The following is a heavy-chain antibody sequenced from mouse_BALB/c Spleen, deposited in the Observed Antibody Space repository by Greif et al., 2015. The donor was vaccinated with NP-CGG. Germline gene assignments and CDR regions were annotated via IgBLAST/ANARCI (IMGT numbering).Heavy chain of an antibody. J-gene: IGHJ2*01. CDR2: IAPANGNI. D-gene: IGHD1-1*01. V-gene: IGHV14-3*02. CDR1: GFNIKDTS. Sequence: EVQLQQSGAELVKLGASVKLSCTASGFNIKDTSIHWVKQRPEQGLEWIGRIAPANGNIKYDPKFQGKATITVDTSSNTAYLQLSSLTSEDTAVYYCALYYYGNSRFDYWGQGTTLTVSS. CDR3: ALYYYGNSRFDY.